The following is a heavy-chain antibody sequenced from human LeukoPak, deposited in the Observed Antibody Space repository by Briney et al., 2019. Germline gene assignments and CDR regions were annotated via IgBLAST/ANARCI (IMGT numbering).Heavy chain of an antibody. V-gene: IGHV3-15*01. Sequence: GGSLRLSCAASGFTFTNARMGWVRQAPGKGLEWVGLIKSKIDGGTTDYAAPVKGRFTVSKDDSKHTLYLQMNSPKSEDTAVYYCTTVYGHSDFDYWVQGTLVTVSS. CDR3: TTVYGHSDFDY. CDR2: IKSKIDGGTT. J-gene: IGHJ4*02. D-gene: IGHD2-2*02. CDR1: GFTFTNAR.